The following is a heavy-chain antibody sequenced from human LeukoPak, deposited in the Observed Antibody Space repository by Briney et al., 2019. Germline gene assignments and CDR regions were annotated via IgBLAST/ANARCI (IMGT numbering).Heavy chain of an antibody. V-gene: IGHV3-53*01. D-gene: IGHD3-22*01. CDR3: ARERDTSGYYLRY. J-gene: IGHJ4*02. CDR2: IYSGGST. CDR1: GFTVSGKY. Sequence: GGSLRLSCAVSGFTVSGKYMSWVRQAPGKGLEWVSVIYSGGSTYYADSVKGRFTISRDNSRNTLYLQMNSLRAEDTAVYYCARERDTSGYYLRYWGQGTLVTVSS.